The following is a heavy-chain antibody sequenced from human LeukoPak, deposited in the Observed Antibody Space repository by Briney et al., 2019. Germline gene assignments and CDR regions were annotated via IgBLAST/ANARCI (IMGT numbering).Heavy chain of an antibody. V-gene: IGHV4-59*08. CDR1: GGSMSSYY. CDR2: IYYSGST. Sequence: SETLSLTCTVSGGSMSSYYWSWIRQPPGKGLEWIGYIYYSGSTNYNPSLKSRVTISVDTSKNQFSLKLSSVTAADTAVYYCARQTHSGSYPYYYYYGMDVWGQGTTVTVSS. D-gene: IGHD1-26*01. J-gene: IGHJ6*02. CDR3: ARQTHSGSYPYYYYYGMDV.